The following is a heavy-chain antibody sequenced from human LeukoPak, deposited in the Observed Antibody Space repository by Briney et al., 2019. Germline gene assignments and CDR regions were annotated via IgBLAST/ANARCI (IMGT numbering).Heavy chain of an antibody. D-gene: IGHD3-16*02. CDR2: ISPNSGGT. J-gene: IGHJ4*02. Sequence: ASVKVSCKASGYTFTGYYMHWVRQAPGQGLEWMGWISPNSGGTNYAQKFQGRVTMTRDTSISTAYMELSRLRSDDTAVYYCARALDYDYVWGSYRKFYFDYWGQGTLVTVSS. CDR3: ARALDYDYVWGSYRKFYFDY. V-gene: IGHV1-2*02. CDR1: GYTFTGYY.